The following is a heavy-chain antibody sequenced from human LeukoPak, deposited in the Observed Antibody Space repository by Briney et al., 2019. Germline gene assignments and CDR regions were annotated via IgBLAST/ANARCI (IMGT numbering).Heavy chain of an antibody. CDR1: GYTFTSYD. V-gene: IGHV1-8*01. CDR3: ARDYMVRGVIYEYNWFDP. Sequence: ASVKVSCKASGYTFTSYDINWVRQATGQGLEWMGWMNPNSGNTDYAQKLQGRVTMTTDTSTSTAYMELRSLRSNDTAVYYCARDYMVRGVIYEYNWFDPWGQGTLVTVSS. J-gene: IGHJ5*02. CDR2: MNPNSGNT. D-gene: IGHD3-10*01.